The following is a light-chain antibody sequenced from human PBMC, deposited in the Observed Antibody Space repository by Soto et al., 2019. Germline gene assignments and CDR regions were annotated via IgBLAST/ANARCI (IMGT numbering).Light chain of an antibody. J-gene: IGKJ5*01. Sequence: EFVLTQTPATLSLSPGARATLSCRASQTVGRSLAWYQQKPGQAPRLLIYGASNRATGIPDRFSGSGSGTDFTLTISRLEPEDFAVYYCQQYGSAPMTFGQGTRLEIK. CDR3: QQYGSAPMT. CDR1: QTVGRS. CDR2: GAS. V-gene: IGKV3-20*01.